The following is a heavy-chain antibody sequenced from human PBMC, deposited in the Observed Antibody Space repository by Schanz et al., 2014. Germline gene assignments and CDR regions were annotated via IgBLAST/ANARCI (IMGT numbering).Heavy chain of an antibody. D-gene: IGHD2-15*01. V-gene: IGHV3-30*04. CDR2: ISYNGRRK. Sequence: QVQLVESGGGVVQPGRSLRLSCAASGFTFSENAMHWVRQTPGKGLEWVAVISYNGRRKYYADSVKGRFTISRDNSKNTLYLEMNSLRAEDTAVYYCAKDRRACSGGSCYSHDAFDIWGQGTMVTVSS. CDR1: GFTFSENA. J-gene: IGHJ3*02. CDR3: AKDRRACSGGSCYSHDAFDI.